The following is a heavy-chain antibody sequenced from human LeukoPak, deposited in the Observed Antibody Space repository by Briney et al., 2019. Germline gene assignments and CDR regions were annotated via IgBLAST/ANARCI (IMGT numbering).Heavy chain of an antibody. J-gene: IGHJ4*02. D-gene: IGHD3-22*01. Sequence: SQTLSLTCTVSGGSISSGDYYWSWIRQPPGKGLEWIGYICYSGSTYYNPSLKSRVTISVDTSKNQFSLKLSSVTAADTAVYYCASYLTYYYDSSGYYVFDYWGQGTLVTVSS. CDR1: GGSISSGDYY. CDR2: ICYSGST. V-gene: IGHV4-30-4*08. CDR3: ASYLTYYYDSSGYYVFDY.